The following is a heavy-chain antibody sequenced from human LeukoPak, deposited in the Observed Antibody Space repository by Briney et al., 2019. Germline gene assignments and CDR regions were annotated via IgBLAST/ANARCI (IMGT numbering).Heavy chain of an antibody. D-gene: IGHD1-26*01. CDR2: IKRKTDGGTT. J-gene: IGHJ4*02. CDR3: TTDAGGSSSL. Sequence: GGSLRLSCAASGFTVSDAWMSWVRQAPGKGLEWVGRIKRKTDGGTTDYAAPVKGRFTISRDDSKNTLYLQMNSLKTEDTAVNFRTTDAGGSSSLWGQGTLVTVSS. V-gene: IGHV3-15*01. CDR1: GFTVSDAW.